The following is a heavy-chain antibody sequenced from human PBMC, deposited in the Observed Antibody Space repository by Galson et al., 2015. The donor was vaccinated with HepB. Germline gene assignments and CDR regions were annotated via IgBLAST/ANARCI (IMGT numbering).Heavy chain of an antibody. J-gene: IGHJ4*02. D-gene: IGHD3-22*01. CDR3: AVVVFGYFDY. Sequence: SVKVSCKASGYTFTNYYVSWVRQAPGQGLEWIGLINPLGGSTVYADQFQDRVTMTSDTSTETAYLELNRLRLDDTAIYYCAVVVFGYFDYWGQGTLVTVSS. CDR2: INPLGGST. V-gene: IGHV1-46*03. CDR1: GYTFTNYY.